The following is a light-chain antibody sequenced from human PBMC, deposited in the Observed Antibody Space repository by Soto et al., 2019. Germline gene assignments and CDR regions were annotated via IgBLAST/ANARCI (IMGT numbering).Light chain of an antibody. V-gene: IGKV4-1*01. J-gene: IGKJ2*01. CDR2: WAL. CDR3: QQYYSTPDT. CDR1: QSLFYSSNNRNY. Sequence: DIVLTQSPESLAVSLGERATIHCMSNQSLFYSSNNRNYLAWYQHKPGQAPRLLIFWALTRASGVPARFSGSGSVTDFTLTISSLQAEDVAPYIYQQYYSTPDTFGQGPRLDIK.